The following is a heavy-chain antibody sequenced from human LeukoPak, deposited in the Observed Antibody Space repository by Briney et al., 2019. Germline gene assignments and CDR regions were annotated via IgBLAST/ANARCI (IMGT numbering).Heavy chain of an antibody. CDR2: IYYSGST. D-gene: IGHD4-23*01. CDR3: ARPQSGNSFDY. J-gene: IGHJ4*02. CDR1: GGSISSYY. V-gene: IGHV4-59*08. Sequence: MTSETLSLTCTVSGGSISSYYWSWIRQPPGKGLEWIGYIYYSGSTNYNPSLKSRVTISVDTSKNQFSLKLSSVTAADTAVYYCARPQSGNSFDYWGQGTLVTVSS.